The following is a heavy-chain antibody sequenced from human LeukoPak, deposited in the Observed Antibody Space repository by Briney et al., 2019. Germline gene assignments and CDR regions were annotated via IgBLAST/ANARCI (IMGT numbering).Heavy chain of an antibody. Sequence: ASVKVSCKASGYTFTDHYMHWVRQAPGQGLEWMGFINPKTGATRYAQKFQGSITVTRDTSVNTAYMELSGLGPDDTAMYYCVRVAYCGANCYYYVDSWGQGTTVTVSS. J-gene: IGHJ6*03. V-gene: IGHV1-2*02. CDR3: VRVAYCGANCYYYVDS. D-gene: IGHD2-21*01. CDR1: GYTFTDHY. CDR2: INPKTGAT.